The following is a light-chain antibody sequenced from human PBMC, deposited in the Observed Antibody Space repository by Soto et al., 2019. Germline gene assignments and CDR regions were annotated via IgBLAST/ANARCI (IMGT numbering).Light chain of an antibody. J-gene: IGLJ2*01. V-gene: IGLV2-14*01. CDR2: EVS. CDR1: SSDVGGYNY. Sequence: QAASVSGSPGQSITISCTGTSSDVGGYNYVSWYQQHPGKAPKLMIYEVSNRPSGVSNRFSGSKSGNTASLTISGLQAEDEADYYCSSYTSSSVGVFGGGTKLTVL. CDR3: SSYTSSSVGV.